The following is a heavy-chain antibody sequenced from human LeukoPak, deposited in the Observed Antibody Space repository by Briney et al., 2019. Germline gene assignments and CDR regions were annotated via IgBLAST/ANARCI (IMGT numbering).Heavy chain of an antibody. J-gene: IGHJ4*02. CDR2: ISSNGGST. CDR3: ARGPGMGAKVFDY. CDR1: GFTFSSYA. Sequence: GGSLRLSCAASGFTFSSYAMHWVRQAPGKGLEYVSAISSNGGSTYYANSVKGRFTISRDNSKNTLYLQMGSLRAEDMAVYYCARGPGMGAKVFDYWGQGTLVTVSS. D-gene: IGHD1-26*01. V-gene: IGHV3-64*01.